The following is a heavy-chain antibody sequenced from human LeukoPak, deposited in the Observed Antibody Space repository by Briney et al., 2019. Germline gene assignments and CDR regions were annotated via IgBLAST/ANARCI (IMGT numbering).Heavy chain of an antibody. Sequence: GGSLRLSCEASGNYWIHWVRQAPGKGLVWVSHINSDGSWTSYADSVKGRFTISKDNAKNTVYLQMNNLRAEDTAVYYCVSLYEAYWGRGTLVTVSS. CDR3: VSLYEAY. J-gene: IGHJ4*02. CDR1: GNYW. D-gene: IGHD2/OR15-2a*01. V-gene: IGHV3-74*01. CDR2: INSDGSWT.